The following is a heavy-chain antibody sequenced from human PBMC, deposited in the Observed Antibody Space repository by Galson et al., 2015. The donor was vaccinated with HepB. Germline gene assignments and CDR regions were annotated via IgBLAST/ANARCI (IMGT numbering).Heavy chain of an antibody. CDR3: ARVIVPAATYHTRPPYYFDY. CDR1: GGTFSSYA. Sequence: SVKVSCKASGGTFSSYAISWVRQAPGQGLEWMGGIIPIFGTANYAQKFQGRVTITADESTSTAYMELSSLRSEDTAVYYCARVIVPAATYHTRPPYYFDYWGQGTLVTVSS. D-gene: IGHD2-2*01. V-gene: IGHV1-69*13. CDR2: IIPIFGTA. J-gene: IGHJ4*02.